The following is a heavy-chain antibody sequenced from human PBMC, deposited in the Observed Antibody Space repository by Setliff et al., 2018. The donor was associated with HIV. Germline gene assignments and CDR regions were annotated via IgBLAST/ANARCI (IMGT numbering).Heavy chain of an antibody. CDR3: ARDHGFPPWPSHSSGSMDY. J-gene: IGHJ4*02. CDR2: IDSDESTT. CDR1: GFNFRSYS. D-gene: IGHD6-19*01. Sequence: PGGSLRLSCLGSGFNFRSYSMHWVRQAPGQGLVWVARIDSDESTTISADSVKGRFTISRDNAKNTLFLQMNRLTVEDTAVYYCARDHGFPPWPSHSSGSMDYWVQGTLVTVSS. V-gene: IGHV3-74*01.